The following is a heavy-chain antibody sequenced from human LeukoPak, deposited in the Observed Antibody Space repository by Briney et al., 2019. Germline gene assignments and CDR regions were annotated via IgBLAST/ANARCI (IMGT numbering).Heavy chain of an antibody. V-gene: IGHV3-30*01. CDR3: ARARNGTLKY. D-gene: IGHD1-26*01. J-gene: IGHJ4*02. CDR1: GFTFRHYA. CDR2: ISYDGSHQ. Sequence: GRSLRLSCAASGFTFRHYAMHWVRQAPGKGLEWVAVISYDGSHQYSADSVKGRLSISRDNSRHTLYLQMNSLRPEDTAVYYCARARNGTLKYWGQGTLVIDSS.